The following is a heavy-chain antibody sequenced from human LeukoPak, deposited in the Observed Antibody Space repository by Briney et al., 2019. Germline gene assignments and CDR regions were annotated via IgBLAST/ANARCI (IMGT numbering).Heavy chain of an antibody. D-gene: IGHD5-18*01. V-gene: IGHV4-34*01. CDR2: INHSGST. J-gene: IGHJ6*02. CDR1: GGSFSGYY. Sequence: SETLSLTCAVYGGSFSGYYWSWIRQPPGKGLEWIGEINHSGSTNYNPSLKSRVTISVDTSKNQFSLKLSSVTAADTAVYYCARARGYGYGYGRSYYYGMDVWGQGTTVTVSS. CDR3: ARARGYGYGYGRSYYYGMDV.